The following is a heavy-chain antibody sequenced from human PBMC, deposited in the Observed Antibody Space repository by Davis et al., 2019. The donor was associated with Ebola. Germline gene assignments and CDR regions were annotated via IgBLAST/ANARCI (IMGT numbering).Heavy chain of an antibody. V-gene: IGHV3-23*01. CDR2: ISGSGGST. Sequence: GESLKISCAASGFTFSSYAMSWVRQAPGKGLEWVSAISGSGGSTYYADSVKGRFTISRDNSKNTLYLQMNSLRAEDTAVYYCAKGYGITIFGVVYWFDPWGQGTLVTVSS. J-gene: IGHJ5*02. CDR3: AKGYGITIFGVVYWFDP. CDR1: GFTFSSYA. D-gene: IGHD3-3*01.